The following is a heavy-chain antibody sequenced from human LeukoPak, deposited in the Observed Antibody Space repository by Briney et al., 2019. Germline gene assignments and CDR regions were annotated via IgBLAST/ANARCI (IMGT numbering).Heavy chain of an antibody. D-gene: IGHD1-14*01. V-gene: IGHV3-74*01. CDR2: INSDGSGP. Sequence: GGSLRLSCVASGFTFSNYWMHWVRHAPEKGLMWVSKINSDGSGPDYADSVKGRFTISRDNAKNTLYLQMNSLRAEDTAVYYCARDVYGLGDYWGQGTLVTVS. CDR3: ARDVYGLGDY. CDR1: GFTFSNYW. J-gene: IGHJ4*02.